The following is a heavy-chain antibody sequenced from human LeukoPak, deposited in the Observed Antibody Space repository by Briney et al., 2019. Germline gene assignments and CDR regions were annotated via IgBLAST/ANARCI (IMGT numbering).Heavy chain of an antibody. Sequence: PSETLSLTCTVSGGSISSYYWSWIRQPAGKGLEWIGRIYTSGSTNYNPSLKSRVTISVDTSKNQFSLKLSSVTAADTAVYYCAGVRFLEWLLNPSGYYYYYGMDVWGQGTTVTVSS. CDR2: IYTSGST. CDR1: GGSISSYY. J-gene: IGHJ6*02. CDR3: AGVRFLEWLLNPSGYYYYYGMDV. D-gene: IGHD3-3*01. V-gene: IGHV4-4*07.